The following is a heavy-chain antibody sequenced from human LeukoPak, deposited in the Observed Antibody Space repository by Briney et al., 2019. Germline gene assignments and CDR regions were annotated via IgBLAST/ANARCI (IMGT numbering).Heavy chain of an antibody. CDR3: ARGRTGSSDNWFDP. D-gene: IGHD1-26*01. CDR1: GGSISSYY. Sequence: PSETLSLTCTVSGGSISSYYWSWIRQPPGKGLEWIGYIYYSGSTNYNPSLKSRVTISVDASKKQFSLKLSSVTAADTAVYYCARGRTGSSDNWFDPWGQGTLVTVSS. V-gene: IGHV4-59*01. CDR2: IYYSGST. J-gene: IGHJ5*02.